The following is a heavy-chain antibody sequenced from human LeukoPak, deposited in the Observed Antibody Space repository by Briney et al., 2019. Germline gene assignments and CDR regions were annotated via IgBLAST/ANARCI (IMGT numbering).Heavy chain of an antibody. CDR3: ARGGYHVLRYFADP. V-gene: IGHV3-30*04. J-gene: IGHJ5*02. D-gene: IGHD3-9*01. Sequence: GGSLRLSCAASGSTFSSYAMHWVRQAPGKGLEWVAVISYDGSNKYYADSVKGRFTISRDNSKNTLYLQMNSLRAEDTAVYYCARGGYHVLRYFADPWGQGTLVTVSS. CDR2: ISYDGSNK. CDR1: GSTFSSYA.